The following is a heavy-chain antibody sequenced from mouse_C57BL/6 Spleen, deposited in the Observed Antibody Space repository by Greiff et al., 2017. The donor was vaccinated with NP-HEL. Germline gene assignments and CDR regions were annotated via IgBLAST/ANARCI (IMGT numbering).Heavy chain of an antibody. D-gene: IGHD6-5*01. CDR1: GFTFSDYG. CDR3: AREAYGLYAMDY. J-gene: IGHJ4*01. CDR2: ISSGSSTI. Sequence: EVKVVDSGGGLVKPGGSLKLSCAASGFTFSDYGMHLVRQAPEKGLEWVAYISSGSSTIYYADTVKGRFTISRDNAKNTLFLQMTSLRSEDTAMYYCAREAYGLYAMDYWGQGTSVTVSS. V-gene: IGHV5-17*01.